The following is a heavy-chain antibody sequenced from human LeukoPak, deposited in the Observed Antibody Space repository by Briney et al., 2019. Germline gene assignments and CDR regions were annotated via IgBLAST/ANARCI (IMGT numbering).Heavy chain of an antibody. CDR2: ISYDGDNK. V-gene: IGHV3-30*03. J-gene: IGHJ4*02. CDR3: ARPRDGLLHQAFDY. Sequence: GGSLRLSCAASGFTFSSYGMHWVRQAPGKGLEWVAVISYDGDNKCYTDSVKGRFTISRDNSKNTLYLQMNSLRPEDTAVYSCARPRDGLLHQAFDYWGQGTLVTVSS. CDR1: GFTFSSYG. D-gene: IGHD2-15*01.